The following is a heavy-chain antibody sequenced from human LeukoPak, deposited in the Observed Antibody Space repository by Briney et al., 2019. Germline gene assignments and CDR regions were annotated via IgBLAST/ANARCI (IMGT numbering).Heavy chain of an antibody. V-gene: IGHV4-30-4*01. CDR1: GGSISTGDYY. J-gene: IGHJ4*02. CDR3: AVGHYYHSSGYLFDS. D-gene: IGHD3-22*01. CDR2: IYYSGST. Sequence: SQTLSLTCTVSGGSISTGDYYWSWIRQPPGKGLEYIGYIYYSGSTYYNPSLKSRITISVDTSKNQFSLKLSSVPAADMAVYYCAVGHYYHSSGYLFDSWGQGTLVTVSS.